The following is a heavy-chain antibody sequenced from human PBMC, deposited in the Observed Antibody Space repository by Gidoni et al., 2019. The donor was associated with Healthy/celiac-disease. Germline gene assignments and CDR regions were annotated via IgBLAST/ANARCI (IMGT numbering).Heavy chain of an antibody. CDR1: GFPFSRYW. D-gene: IGHD3-22*01. J-gene: IGHJ4*02. Sequence: EVQLVESGGGLVQPGGSLSLSCAASGFPFSRYWMSWVRQAPGKGLEWVANIKQDGSEKYYVDSVKGRFTISRDNAKNSLYLQMNSLRAEDTAVYYCARDEFEYYYDSSGSSFDYWGQGTLVTVSS. V-gene: IGHV3-7*04. CDR3: ARDEFEYYYDSSGSSFDY. CDR2: IKQDGSEK.